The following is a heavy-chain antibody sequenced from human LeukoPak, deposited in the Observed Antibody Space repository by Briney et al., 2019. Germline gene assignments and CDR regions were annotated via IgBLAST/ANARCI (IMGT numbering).Heavy chain of an antibody. Sequence: GGSLRLSCAASGFTFRNYLMNWVRQAPGKGLEWVAVISYDGSNKYYADSVKGRFTISRDNSKNTLYLQMNSLRAEDTAVYYCARGTTSGSYSQYYFDYWGQGTLVTVSS. D-gene: IGHD3-10*01. J-gene: IGHJ4*02. CDR2: ISYDGSNK. V-gene: IGHV3-30-3*01. CDR1: GFTFRNYL. CDR3: ARGTTSGSYSQYYFDY.